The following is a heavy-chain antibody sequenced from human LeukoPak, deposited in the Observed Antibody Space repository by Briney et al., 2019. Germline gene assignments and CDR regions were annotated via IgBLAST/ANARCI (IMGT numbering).Heavy chain of an antibody. V-gene: IGHV3-23*01. D-gene: IGHD3-22*01. CDR2: ISGSGGST. J-gene: IGHJ4*02. CDR1: GFTFSSYW. CDR3: AKAGHSYDSIFDY. Sequence: GGSLRLSCAASGFTFSSYWMSWVRQAPGKGLEWVSAISGSGGSTYYADSVKGRFTISRDNSKNTLYLQMNSLRAEDTAVYYCAKAGHSYDSIFDYWGQGTLVTVSS.